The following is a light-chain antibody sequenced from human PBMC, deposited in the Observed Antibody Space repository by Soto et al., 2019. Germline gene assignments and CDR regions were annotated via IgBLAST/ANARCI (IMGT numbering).Light chain of an antibody. CDR1: QSVSSN. CDR2: VAS. Sequence: EIVMTQSPATLSVSPGERATLSCRASQSVSSNLAWYQQKPGPTPNLLISVASTRATGIPARFSGSGSGTEFTLTISSLQSEDVAVYYCQQYNVWPLTFGGGTKVEFK. V-gene: IGKV3-15*01. J-gene: IGKJ4*01. CDR3: QQYNVWPLT.